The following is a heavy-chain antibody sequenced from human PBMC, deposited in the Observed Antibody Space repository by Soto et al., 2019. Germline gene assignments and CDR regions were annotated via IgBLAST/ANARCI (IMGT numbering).Heavy chain of an antibody. V-gene: IGHV1-69*01. D-gene: IGHD3-10*01. J-gene: IGHJ3*02. CDR3: ARPYYYGSGSYYNDAFDI. CDR2: IIPIFGTA. CDR1: GGTFSSYA. Sequence: QVQLVQSGAEVKKPGSSVKVSCKASGGTFSSYAISWVRQAPGQGLEWMGGIIPIFGTANYAQKFQGRVTITADEYTSTAYMELRSLRYEDTAVYYCARPYYYGSGSYYNDAFDIWGQGTMVTVSS.